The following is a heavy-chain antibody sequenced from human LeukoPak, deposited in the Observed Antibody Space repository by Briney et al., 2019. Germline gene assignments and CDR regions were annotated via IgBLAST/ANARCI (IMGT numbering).Heavy chain of an antibody. J-gene: IGHJ6*02. CDR3: ATEKSWFGDYYYGMDV. V-gene: IGHV1-24*01. CDR1: GYTLTGLS. CDR2: FDPEDGET. D-gene: IGHD3-10*01. Sequence: ASVKVSCKVSGYTLTGLSMHWVRQAPGKGLEWMGGFDPEDGETIYAQKFQGRVTMTEDTSTDTAYMELSSLRSEDTAVYYCATEKSWFGDYYYGMDVWGQGTTVTVSS.